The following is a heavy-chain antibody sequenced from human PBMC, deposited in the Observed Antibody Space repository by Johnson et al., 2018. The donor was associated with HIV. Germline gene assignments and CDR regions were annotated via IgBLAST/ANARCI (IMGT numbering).Heavy chain of an antibody. CDR1: GFTVSGNY. D-gene: IGHD5-12*01. V-gene: IGHV3-66*01. CDR3: ARDAPNFFTSGVRDDAFDI. J-gene: IGHJ3*02. CDR2: IYSDGST. Sequence: VQLVESGGGLVQPGGSMRLSCVASGFTVSGNYMNWVRQAPGKGLEWVSVIYSDGSTYYEDSVQGRFTVSRDNSQNLLYLQLSSLRAEDTAVYYCARDAPNFFTSGVRDDAFDIWGPGTMVTVS.